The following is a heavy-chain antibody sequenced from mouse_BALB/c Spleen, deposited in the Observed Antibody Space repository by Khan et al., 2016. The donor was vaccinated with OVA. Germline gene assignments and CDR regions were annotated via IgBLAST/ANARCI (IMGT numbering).Heavy chain of an antibody. D-gene: IGHD1-1*01. V-gene: IGHV5-9-3*01. CDR2: ISSGGSYT. CDR1: GFTFSSYA. J-gene: IGHJ4*01. CDR3: AGADDYYGRGAMDY. Sequence: VELVESGGGLVKPGGSLKLSCAASGFTFSSYAMPWVRQTPEKRLEWVATISSGGSYTYYPESVKGRFTISRDTATNTAYLQMTSLKSEDTALEYCAGADDYYGRGAMDYWGQGTSVTVSS.